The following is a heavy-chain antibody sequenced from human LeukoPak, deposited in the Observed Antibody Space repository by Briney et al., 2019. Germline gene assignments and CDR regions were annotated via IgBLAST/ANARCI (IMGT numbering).Heavy chain of an antibody. CDR2: ISAYNGNT. J-gene: IGHJ4*02. CDR3: AGGLGKYSYGPFDY. Sequence: ASVKVSCKASGYTFTSYGISWVRQAPGQGLEWMGWISAYNGNTNYAQKLQGRVTMTTDTSTSTAYMELRSLRSDDTAVYYCAGGLGKYSYGPFDYWGQGTLVTVSS. D-gene: IGHD5-18*01. CDR1: GYTFTSYG. V-gene: IGHV1-18*01.